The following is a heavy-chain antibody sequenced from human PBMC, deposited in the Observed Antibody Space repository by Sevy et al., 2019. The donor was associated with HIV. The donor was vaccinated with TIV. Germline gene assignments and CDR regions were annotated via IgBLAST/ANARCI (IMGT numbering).Heavy chain of an antibody. CDR2: IYYNGHI. CDR1: GGSITSLY. CDR3: AGENAWGRGYS. Sequence: PSETLSLTCTVSGGSITSLYWNWIRQPPGKGLEWIANIYYNGHINYNPSLKSRVTLSLDTSKNQFSLRLSSVTPADTAMYYCAGENAWGRGYSWGQGTLVTVSS. D-gene: IGHD1-26*01. V-gene: IGHV4-59*08. J-gene: IGHJ4*02.